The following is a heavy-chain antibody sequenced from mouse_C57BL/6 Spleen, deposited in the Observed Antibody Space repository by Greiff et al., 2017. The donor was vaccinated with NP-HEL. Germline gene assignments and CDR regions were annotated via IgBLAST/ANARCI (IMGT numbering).Heavy chain of an antibody. CDR1: GFTFSSYA. CDR2: ISDGGSYT. CDR3: ARDETNFDY. V-gene: IGHV5-4*01. D-gene: IGHD2-13*01. Sequence: DVKLVESGGGLVKPGGSLKLSCAASGFTFSSYAMSWVRQTPEKRLEWVATISDGGSYTYYPDNVKGRFTISRDNAKNNLYLQMSHLKSEDTAMYYCARDETNFDYWGQGTTLTVSS. J-gene: IGHJ2*01.